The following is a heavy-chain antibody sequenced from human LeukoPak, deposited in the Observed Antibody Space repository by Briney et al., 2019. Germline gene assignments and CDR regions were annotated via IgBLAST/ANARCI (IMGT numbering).Heavy chain of an antibody. CDR2: IIPIFGTA. CDR1: GGTFSSYA. CDR3: ARDPPSIAAAMWFDP. J-gene: IGHJ5*02. D-gene: IGHD6-13*01. Sequence: GSSVKVSCKASGGTFSSYAISWVRQAPGQGLEWMGGIIPIFGTANYAQKFQGRVTITTDESTSTAYMELSSLRSEDTAVYYCARDPPSIAAAMWFDPWGQGTLVTVSS. V-gene: IGHV1-69*05.